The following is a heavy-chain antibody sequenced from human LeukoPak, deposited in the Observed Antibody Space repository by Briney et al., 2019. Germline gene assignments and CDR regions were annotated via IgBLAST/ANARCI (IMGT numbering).Heavy chain of an antibody. CDR2: ISYDGSNK. J-gene: IGHJ1*01. V-gene: IGHV3-30*18. CDR1: GFTFSSYG. D-gene: IGHD3-10*01. Sequence: PGGSLRLSCAASGFTFSSYGMHWVRQAPGKGLEWVAVISYDGSNKYYADSVKGRFTISRDNSKNTLYLQMNSLRAEDTAVYYCAKNAGGGADEHWGQGTLVTVSS. CDR3: AKNAGGGADEH.